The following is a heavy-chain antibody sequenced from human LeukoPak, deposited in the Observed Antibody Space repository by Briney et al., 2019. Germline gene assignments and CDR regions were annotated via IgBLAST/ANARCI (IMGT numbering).Heavy chain of an antibody. Sequence: SETLSLTCTVSGGSISRSYWSWIRQPAGKGLEWIGRMYPSGSTNYNPSLKSRPSLSADKSKNLLSLKLSSATAADTAVYYCARDSNYDDYIVSDSWGQGTLVTVSS. D-gene: IGHD4-17*01. J-gene: IGHJ5*01. V-gene: IGHV4-4*07. CDR1: GGSISRSY. CDR3: ARDSNYDDYIVSDS. CDR2: MYPSGST.